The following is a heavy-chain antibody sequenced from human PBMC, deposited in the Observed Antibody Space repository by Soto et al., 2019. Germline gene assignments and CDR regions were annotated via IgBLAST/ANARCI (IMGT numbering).Heavy chain of an antibody. D-gene: IGHD6-13*01. V-gene: IGHV1-69*01. Sequence: QVQLVQSGAEVKKPGSSVKVSCKASGGTFNSYALSWVRQASGQGLEWMGGIIPIFGKVNFAQNFQGRVTITADESTSTAYMELSSLGSEDTAVYYCARVGSAAASAGLGYYNYPMDVWGQGTTDIVSS. CDR3: ARVGSAAASAGLGYYNYPMDV. J-gene: IGHJ6*02. CDR1: GGTFNSYA. CDR2: IIPIFGKV.